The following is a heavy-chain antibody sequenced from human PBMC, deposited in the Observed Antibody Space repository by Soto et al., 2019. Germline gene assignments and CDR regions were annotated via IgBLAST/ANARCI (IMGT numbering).Heavy chain of an antibody. D-gene: IGHD3-9*01. CDR1: GFTFDDHG. Sequence: PGGSLRLSCVASGFTFDDHGMHWVRQAPGKGLEWVSVISWNSGIIGYAGSVKGRFTISRDNSKNTLYLQMNSLRAEDTAVYYCAKDLVLRYFDWLPQYFDYWGQGTLVTVS. J-gene: IGHJ4*02. CDR3: AKDLVLRYFDWLPQYFDY. CDR2: ISWNSGII. V-gene: IGHV3-9*01.